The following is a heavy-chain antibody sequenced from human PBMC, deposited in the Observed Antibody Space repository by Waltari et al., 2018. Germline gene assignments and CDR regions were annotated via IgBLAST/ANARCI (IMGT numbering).Heavy chain of an antibody. D-gene: IGHD6-13*01. CDR3: ARRTAAGSPGAFDI. Sequence: QVQLQQWGAGLLKPSETLSLTCAVYGGSFSGYYWSWIRQPPGKGLEWIGEINHSGSTNYNPSLKSRVTISVDTSKNQFSLKLSSVTAADTAVYYCARRTAAGSPGAFDIWGQGTMVTVSS. CDR1: GGSFSGYY. V-gene: IGHV4-34*01. J-gene: IGHJ3*02. CDR2: INHSGST.